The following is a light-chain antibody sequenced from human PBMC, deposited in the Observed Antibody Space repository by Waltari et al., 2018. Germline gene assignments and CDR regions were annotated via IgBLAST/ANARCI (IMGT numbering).Light chain of an antibody. V-gene: IGKV3-20*01. CDR3: QLYDTSPRFT. CDR1: QSVTNKY. J-gene: IGKJ3*01. Sequence: EIVLAQSPGTLSLSPGETATLSCRATQSVTNKYLAWYQQKPGQPPRLLIYGVSNRATGIPYRFNGSGSGTDFTLTISRLEPEDFAVYYCQLYDTSPRFTFGPGTKVDIK. CDR2: GVS.